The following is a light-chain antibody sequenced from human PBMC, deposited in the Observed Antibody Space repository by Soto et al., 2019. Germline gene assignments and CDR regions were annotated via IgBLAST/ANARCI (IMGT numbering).Light chain of an antibody. CDR3: QQYNNWPYT. J-gene: IGKJ2*01. V-gene: IGKV3-15*01. CDR1: QSVSSN. Sequence: EIVMTQSPATLSVSPGERATISCRASQSVSSNLAWYQQKPGQAPRLLIFGASTRATGIPARFSGSGSGTEFTLTISSLQSEDFAVYHCQQYNNWPYTFGQGTTLEIK. CDR2: GAS.